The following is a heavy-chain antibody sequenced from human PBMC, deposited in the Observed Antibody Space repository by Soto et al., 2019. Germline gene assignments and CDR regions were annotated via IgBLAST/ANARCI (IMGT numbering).Heavy chain of an antibody. J-gene: IGHJ6*02. V-gene: IGHV3-30*18. CDR2: ISYDGSNK. CDR1: GFTFSSYG. D-gene: IGHD6-13*01. Sequence: QVQLVESGGGVVQPGRSLRLSCAASGFTFSSYGMHWVRQAPGKGLEWVAVISYDGSNKYYADSVKGRFTISRDNSKNTXXLQMNSLRAEDTAVYYCAKDLRRASSWYYYYGMDVWGQGTTVTVSS. CDR3: AKDLRRASSWYYYYGMDV.